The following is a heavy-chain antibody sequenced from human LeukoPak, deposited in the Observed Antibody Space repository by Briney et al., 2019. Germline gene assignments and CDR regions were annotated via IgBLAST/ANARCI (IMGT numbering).Heavy chain of an antibody. CDR3: ARWMGASGEGSN. V-gene: IGHV4-38-2*02. J-gene: IGHJ4*02. D-gene: IGHD3-10*01. CDR2: IYHSGST. Sequence: SETLSLTCTVPGYSISSGYYWGWIRQPPGKGLEWIGSIYHSGSTYYNPSLKSRVTISVHTSKNQFSLKLSSVTAADTAVYYCARWMGASGEGSNWGQGTLVTVSS. CDR1: GYSISSGYY.